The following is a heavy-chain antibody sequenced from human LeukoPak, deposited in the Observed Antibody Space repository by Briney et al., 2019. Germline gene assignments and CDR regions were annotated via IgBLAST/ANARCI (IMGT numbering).Heavy chain of an antibody. Sequence: PGRSLRLSCAASGFTFSSYGMHWVRQAPGKGLEWVAVIWYDGSNKYYADSVKGRLTISRDNSKNTLYLQMNSLRAEDTAVYYCASGENLGYCSSTSCYSLDYWGQGTLVTVSS. CDR2: IWYDGSNK. CDR3: ASGENLGYCSSTSCYSLDY. D-gene: IGHD2-2*02. V-gene: IGHV3-33*01. CDR1: GFTFSSYG. J-gene: IGHJ4*02.